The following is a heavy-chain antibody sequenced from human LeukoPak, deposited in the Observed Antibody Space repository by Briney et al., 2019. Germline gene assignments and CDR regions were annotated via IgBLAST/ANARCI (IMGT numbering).Heavy chain of an antibody. V-gene: IGHV3-48*04. J-gene: IGHJ4*02. D-gene: IGHD3-22*01. CDR2: ISSSSSTI. Sequence: GGSLRLSCAASGFTFSSYSMNWVRQAPGKGLEWVSYISSSSSTIYYADSVKGRFTISRDNAKNSLYLQMNSLRAEDTAVYYCARTPGYYDSSGWHWGQGTLVTVSS. CDR1: GFTFSSYS. CDR3: ARTPGYYDSSGWH.